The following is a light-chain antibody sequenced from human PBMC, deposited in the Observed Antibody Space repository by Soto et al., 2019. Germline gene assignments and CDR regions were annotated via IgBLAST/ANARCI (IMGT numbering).Light chain of an antibody. V-gene: IGKV2D-29*02. J-gene: IGKJ5*01. Sequence: DVVMTQTPLSLSVAPGQPASISCESSQSLLHITGETFLFWNLQKPGQSPQLLIYEVSTRVSGVPDRFSGSGSGTDFTLEISRVETDDVGIYYCMQSTQLPPTFGQGTRLGIE. CDR1: QSLLHITGETF. CDR3: MQSTQLPPT. CDR2: EVS.